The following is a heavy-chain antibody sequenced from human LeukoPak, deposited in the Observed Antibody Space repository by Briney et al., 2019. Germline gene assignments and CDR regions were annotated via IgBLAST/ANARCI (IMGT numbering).Heavy chain of an antibody. CDR3: ARDGLPLGIAADY. V-gene: IGHV1-18*01. CDR1: GYTFTSYG. J-gene: IGHJ4*02. D-gene: IGHD2-15*01. Sequence: ASVKVSCKASGYTFTSYGIGWVRQAPGQGLEWMGWISVYNGNTNYAQKLQDRVTMTTDTSTNTAYMELRSLRSDDTAVYYCARDGLPLGIAADYWGQGTLVTVSS. CDR2: ISVYNGNT.